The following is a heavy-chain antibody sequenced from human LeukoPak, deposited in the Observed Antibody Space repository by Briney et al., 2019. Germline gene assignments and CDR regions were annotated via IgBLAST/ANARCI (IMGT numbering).Heavy chain of an antibody. CDR1: GGSISNYY. CDR3: ARGGTRRITAVAGVTFDY. Sequence: SETLSLTCTVSGGSISNYYWNWIRQPPGRGLEWIGYVYYSGSTNYNPSLKSRVTMSVDTSKNQFSLKLTSLTAADTAVYYCARGGTRRITAVAGVTFDYWGQGTLVTVFS. V-gene: IGHV4-59*01. CDR2: VYYSGST. D-gene: IGHD6-19*01. J-gene: IGHJ4*02.